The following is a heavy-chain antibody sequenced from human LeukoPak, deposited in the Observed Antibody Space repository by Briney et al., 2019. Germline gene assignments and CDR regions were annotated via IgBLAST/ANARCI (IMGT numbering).Heavy chain of an antibody. CDR3: ARGDRWLQNYAPRKYFQH. D-gene: IGHD5-24*01. J-gene: IGHJ1*01. Sequence: SETLSLTCAVYGGSFSGYYWSWIRQPPGKGLEWIGEINHSGSTNYNPSLKSRVTISVDTSKNQFSLKLSSVTAADTAVYYCARGDRWLQNYAPRKYFQHWGQGTLVTVSS. V-gene: IGHV4-34*01. CDR1: GGSFSGYY. CDR2: INHSGST.